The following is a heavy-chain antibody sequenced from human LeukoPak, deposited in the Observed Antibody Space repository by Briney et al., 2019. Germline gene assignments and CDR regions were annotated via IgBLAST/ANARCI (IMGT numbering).Heavy chain of an antibody. D-gene: IGHD2-15*01. J-gene: IGHJ4*02. CDR2: TYYRSKWYN. Sequence: SQTLSLTCAISGDSVSTKSAAWNWIRQSPSRGLEWLGRTYYRSKWYNDYAVSVKSRIDINPDTSKNQFSLHLNSVAPEDTAVYYCARDMGVFSKWSKYDYWGQGTLVTVSS. V-gene: IGHV6-1*01. CDR3: ARDMGVFSKWSKYDY. CDR1: GDSVSTKSAA.